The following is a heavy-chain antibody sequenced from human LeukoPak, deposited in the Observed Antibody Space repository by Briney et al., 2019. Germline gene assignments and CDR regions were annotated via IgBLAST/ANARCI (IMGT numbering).Heavy chain of an antibody. CDR1: DSAFSSFS. CDR2: ISSSSAHI. CDR3: ARDRSTSRYYHGMDV. D-gene: IGHD2-2*01. Sequence: GGSLRLSCAASDSAFSSFSMRWVRQAPGKGLFWVAAISSSSAHIYYADSVKGRFTISRDNAKKSLYLEMNNLRADDTAVYYCARDRSTSRYYHGMDVWGPGTTVIVSS. V-gene: IGHV3-21*01. J-gene: IGHJ6*02.